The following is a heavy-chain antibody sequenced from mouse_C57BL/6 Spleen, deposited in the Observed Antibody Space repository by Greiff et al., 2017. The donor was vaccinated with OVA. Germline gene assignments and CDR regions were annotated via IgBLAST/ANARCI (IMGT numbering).Heavy chain of an antibody. CDR1: GFTFSSYG. J-gene: IGHJ2*01. CDR3: ARLTVFDY. CDR2: ISSGGSYT. V-gene: IGHV5-6*01. Sequence: DVQLVESGGDLVKPGGSLKLSCAASGFTFSSYGMSWVRQTPDKRLEWVATISSGGSYTYYPDSVKGRFTISRDNAKNTLYLQMSSLKSEDTAMYYCARLTVFDYWGQGTTLTVSS. D-gene: IGHD4-1*01.